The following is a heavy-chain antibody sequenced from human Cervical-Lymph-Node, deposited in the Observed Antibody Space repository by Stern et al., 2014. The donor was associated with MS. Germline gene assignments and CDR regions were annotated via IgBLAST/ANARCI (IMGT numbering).Heavy chain of an antibody. Sequence: MQLVQSGGEVKKPGESLKISCQGSGYKFSNYWIGWVRQMPGKGLEWMGIVWPGDSDTRYSPSFRGHVTISADKSISSAYLQWNSLKASDTAVYYCARLIAPGGDAFDIWGQGTMVTVSS. D-gene: IGHD2-21*01. CDR3: ARLIAPGGDAFDI. CDR1: GYKFSNYW. CDR2: VWPGDSDT. J-gene: IGHJ3*02. V-gene: IGHV5-51*01.